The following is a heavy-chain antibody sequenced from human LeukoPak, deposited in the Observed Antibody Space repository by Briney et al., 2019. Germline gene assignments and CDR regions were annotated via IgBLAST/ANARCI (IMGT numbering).Heavy chain of an antibody. Sequence: SETLSLTCTVSGGSISSYYWSWIRQPPGKGLEWIGYIYYSGSTNYNPSLKSRVTMSVDTSKNQFSLKLSSVTAADTAVYYCARTGYYYAGSAYYYTDYWGQGTLVTVSS. CDR3: ARTGYYYAGSAYYYTDY. CDR1: GGSISSYY. D-gene: IGHD3-22*01. J-gene: IGHJ4*02. CDR2: IYYSGST. V-gene: IGHV4-59*12.